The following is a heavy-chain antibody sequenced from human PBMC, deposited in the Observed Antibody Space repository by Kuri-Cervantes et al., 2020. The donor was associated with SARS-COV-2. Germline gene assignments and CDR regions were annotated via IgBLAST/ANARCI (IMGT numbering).Heavy chain of an antibody. J-gene: IGHJ1*01. D-gene: IGHD2-2*01. CDR3: ARDRYCASTTCSLSP. V-gene: IGHV1-18*01. CDR2: ISGYNGNI. CDR1: GYTFTNYG. Sequence: ASVKVSCKASGYTFTNYGISWVRQAPGQGLEWMGWISGYNGNIEYTQKLQGRVTMTTDTSTSTAYMELRSLRSDDTAVYFCARDRYCASTTCSLSPWGQGTLVTVSS.